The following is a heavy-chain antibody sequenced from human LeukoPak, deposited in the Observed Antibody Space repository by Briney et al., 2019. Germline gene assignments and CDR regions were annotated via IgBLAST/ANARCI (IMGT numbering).Heavy chain of an antibody. Sequence: PGGSLRLSCEASGFPLRRYAVMGPRDAPGEAGEWFSDIIDSGDTTYYANPVKGRSTISSDNSKNTLYLQMNSLRAEDTAVYYCAKFGEQEVYNYYVGVWGKGPTVAVSS. CDR2: IIDSGDTT. CDR3: AKFGEQEVYNYYVGV. V-gene: IGHV3-23*01. CDR1: GFPLRRYA. D-gene: IGHD3-10*01. J-gene: IGHJ6*03.